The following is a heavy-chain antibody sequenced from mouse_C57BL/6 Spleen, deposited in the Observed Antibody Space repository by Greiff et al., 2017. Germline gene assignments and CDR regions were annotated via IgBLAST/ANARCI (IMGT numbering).Heavy chain of an antibody. CDR2: INPNNGGT. V-gene: IGHV1-26*01. J-gene: IGHJ4*01. Sequence: VQLQQSGPELVKPGASVKISCKASGYTFTDYYMNWVKQSHGKSLEWIGDINPNNGGTSYNQKFKCKATLTVDKSSSTAYMELRSLTSEDSAVYYCARDYYGSIFYYAMDYWGQGTSVTVSS. CDR1: GYTFTDYY. D-gene: IGHD1-1*01. CDR3: ARDYYGSIFYYAMDY.